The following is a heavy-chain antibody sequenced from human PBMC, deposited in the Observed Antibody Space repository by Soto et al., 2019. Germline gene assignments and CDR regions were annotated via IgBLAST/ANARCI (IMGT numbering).Heavy chain of an antibody. CDR1: GGTFSSYA. V-gene: IGHV1-69*13. CDR3: ARDQGGLTGTHHYDY. D-gene: IGHD1-7*01. CDR2: IIPIFGTA. J-gene: IGHJ4*02. Sequence: SVKVSCKASGGTFSSYAMSWVRQAPGQGLEWMGGIIPIFGTANYAQKFQGRVTITADESTSTAYMELSSLRSEDTAVYYCARDQGGLTGTHHYDYWGQGTFVTVSS.